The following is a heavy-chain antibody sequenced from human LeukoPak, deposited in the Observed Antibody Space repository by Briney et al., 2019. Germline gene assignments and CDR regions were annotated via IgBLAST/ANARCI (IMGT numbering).Heavy chain of an antibody. CDR2: INTNTGNP. Sequence: ASVRVSCKASGYTFSSYAMNWVRQAPGQGLEWMGWINTNTGNPTYAQGFTGRFVFSLDTSVSTAYLQISSLQAEDTAVYYCARSNNDGDYLGVGFDYWGQGTLVTVSS. V-gene: IGHV7-4-1*02. CDR1: GYTFSSYA. D-gene: IGHD4-17*01. J-gene: IGHJ4*02. CDR3: ARSNNDGDYLGVGFDY.